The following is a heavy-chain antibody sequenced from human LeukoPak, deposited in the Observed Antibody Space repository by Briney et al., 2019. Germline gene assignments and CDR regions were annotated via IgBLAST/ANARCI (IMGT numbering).Heavy chain of an antibody. V-gene: IGHV4-34*01. J-gene: IGHJ6*02. CDR3: ARGPSGYSYGRLYYYYGMDV. D-gene: IGHD5-18*01. Sequence: SETLSLTCAVYGGSFSGYYWSWLRQPPGKGLEWIGEINHSGSTNYNPSLESRVTISVHTSKNQFSLKLSSVTAADTAVYYCARGPSGYSYGRLYYYYGMDVWGQGTTVTVSS. CDR2: INHSGST. CDR1: GGSFSGYY.